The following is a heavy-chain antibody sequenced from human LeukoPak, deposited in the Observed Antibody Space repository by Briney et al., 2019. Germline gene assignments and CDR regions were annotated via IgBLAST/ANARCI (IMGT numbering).Heavy chain of an antibody. CDR2: ISYDGSNK. V-gene: IGHV3-30*04. CDR1: GFTFSSYA. J-gene: IGHJ6*03. CDR3: AKAATPRVYYYYMDV. D-gene: IGHD2-15*01. Sequence: PGGSLRLSCAASGFTFSSYAMHWVRQAPGKGLEWVAVISYDGSNKYYADSVKGRFTISRDNSKNTLYLQMNSLRAEDTAVYYCAKAATPRVYYYYMDVWGKGTTVTISS.